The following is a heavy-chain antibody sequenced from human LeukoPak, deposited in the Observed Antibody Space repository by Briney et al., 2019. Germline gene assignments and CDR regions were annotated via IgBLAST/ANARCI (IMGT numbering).Heavy chain of an antibody. CDR3: ARARREQWLVLGPDY. D-gene: IGHD6-19*01. Sequence: DSVKVSCKASGYTFTSYAMHWVRQAPGQRLEWMGWINAGNGNTKYSQKFQGRVTITRDTSASTAYMELSSLRSEDTAVYYCARARREQWLVLGPDYWGQGTLVTVSS. CDR1: GYTFTSYA. CDR2: INAGNGNT. J-gene: IGHJ4*02. V-gene: IGHV1-3*01.